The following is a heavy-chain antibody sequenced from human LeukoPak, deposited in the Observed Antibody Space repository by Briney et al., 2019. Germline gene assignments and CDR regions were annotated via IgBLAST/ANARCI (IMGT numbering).Heavy chain of an antibody. V-gene: IGHV3-66*01. D-gene: IGHD6-19*01. CDR3: ARVVGYSGGWGHAFDI. CDR1: GFTVSSNY. CDR2: IYSGGST. Sequence: GGSLRLSCAASGFTVSSNYMSWVRQAPGKGLEWVSVIYSGGSTYYADSVKGRFTISRDNSKNTLYLQMNSLRAEDTAVYYCARVVGYSGGWGHAFDIWGQGTMVTVSS. J-gene: IGHJ3*02.